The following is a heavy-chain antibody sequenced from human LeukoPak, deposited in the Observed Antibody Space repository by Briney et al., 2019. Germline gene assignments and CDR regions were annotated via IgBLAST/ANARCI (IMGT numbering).Heavy chain of an antibody. J-gene: IGHJ6*02. D-gene: IGHD4-17*01. CDR3: ARAEGDYLNYYGMDV. CDR1: GFTLSSYS. CDR2: ISSSSSYI. Sequence: NPGGSLRLSCAASGFTLSSYSMNWVRQAPGKGLEWVSSISSSSSYIYYADSVKGRFTISRDNAKNSLCLQMNSLRAEDTAVYYCARAEGDYLNYYGMDVWGQGTTVTVSS. V-gene: IGHV3-21*01.